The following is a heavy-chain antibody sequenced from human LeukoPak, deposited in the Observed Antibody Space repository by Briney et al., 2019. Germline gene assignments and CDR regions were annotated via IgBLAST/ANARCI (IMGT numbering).Heavy chain of an antibody. CDR3: ARPSLAAGYYFDY. V-gene: IGHV3-21*01. CDR2: ISSSSNYI. Sequence: GGSLRLSCAASGFTFSSYSMNWVRQAPGEGLEWVSSISSSSNYIYYADSVKGRFTISRDNATDSLYLQMNSLRADDTAVYYCARPSLAAGYYFDYWGQGTLVTVSS. J-gene: IGHJ4*02. D-gene: IGHD6-13*01. CDR1: GFTFSSYS.